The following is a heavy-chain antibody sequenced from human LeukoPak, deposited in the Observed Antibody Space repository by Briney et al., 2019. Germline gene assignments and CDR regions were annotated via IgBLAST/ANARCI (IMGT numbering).Heavy chain of an antibody. CDR1: VFTATTSY. CDR2: IYPTGAT. D-gene: IGHD2/OR15-2a*01. CDR3: ARRILGPIDD. J-gene: IGHJ4*02. V-gene: IGHV3-53*01. Sequence: GGSLRLSCAASVFTATTSYMTWVRHTPGKGLEWVSVIYPTGATYYADSVKGRFTISRDNSKNTVSLQMNSLRADDTALYYFARRILGPIDDWGQGALVTVSS.